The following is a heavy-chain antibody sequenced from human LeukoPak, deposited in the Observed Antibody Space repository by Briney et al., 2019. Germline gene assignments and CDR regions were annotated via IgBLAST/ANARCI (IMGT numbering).Heavy chain of an antibody. D-gene: IGHD5-24*01. CDR2: IYYSGST. CDR3: ATLDGDGYNPPIDY. V-gene: IGHV4-59*01. CDR1: GGSISSYY. Sequence: PSETLSLTCTVSGGSISSYYWSWILQPPGKGLEWIGYIYYSGSTNYNPSLKSRVTISVDTSKNQFSLKLSSVTAADTAVYYCATLDGDGYNPPIDYWGQGTLVTVSS. J-gene: IGHJ4*02.